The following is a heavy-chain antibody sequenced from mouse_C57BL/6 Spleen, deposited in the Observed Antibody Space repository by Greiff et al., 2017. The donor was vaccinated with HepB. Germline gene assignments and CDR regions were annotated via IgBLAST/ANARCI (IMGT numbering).Heavy chain of an antibody. D-gene: IGHD2-1*01. J-gene: IGHJ3*01. V-gene: IGHV1-54*01. CDR2: INPGSGGT. CDR3: ARFGNYVGY. CDR1: GYAFTNYL. Sequence: QVQLKESGAELVRPGTSVKVSCKASGYAFTNYLIEWVKQRPGQGLEWIGVINPGSGGTNYNEKFKGKATLTADKSSSTAYMQLSSLTSEDSAVYFCARFGNYVGYWGQGTLVTVSA.